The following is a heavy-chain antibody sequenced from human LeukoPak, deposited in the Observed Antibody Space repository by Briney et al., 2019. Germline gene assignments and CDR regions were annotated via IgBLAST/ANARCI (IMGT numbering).Heavy chain of an antibody. J-gene: IGHJ4*02. D-gene: IGHD5-18*01. CDR1: GGSISSYY. CDR3: ARGRGYSYVDY. CDR2: IYYSGST. V-gene: IGHV4-59*01. Sequence: SETLSLTCTVSGGSISSYYWSWIRQPPGKGLEWLGYIYYSGSTNCNPSLKSRVTISVDTSKNQFSLKLSSVTAADTAVYYCARGRGYSYVDYWGQGTLVTVSS.